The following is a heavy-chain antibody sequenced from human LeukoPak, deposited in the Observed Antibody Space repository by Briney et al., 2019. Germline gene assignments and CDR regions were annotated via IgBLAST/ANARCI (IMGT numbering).Heavy chain of an antibody. D-gene: IGHD6-13*01. J-gene: IGHJ6*03. V-gene: IGHV3-33*01. Sequence: GGSLRLSCAAPGFTFSSYGMHWVRQAPGKGLEWVAVIWYDGSNKYYADSVKGRFTISRDNSKNTLYLQMNSLRAEDTAVYYCARRWNSSSRWYYMDVWGKGTTVTVSS. CDR1: GFTFSSYG. CDR3: ARRWNSSSRWYYMDV. CDR2: IWYDGSNK.